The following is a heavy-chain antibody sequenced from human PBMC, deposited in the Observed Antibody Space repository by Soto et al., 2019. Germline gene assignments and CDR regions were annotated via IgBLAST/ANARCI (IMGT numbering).Heavy chain of an antibody. CDR1: GDTFSFYT. V-gene: IGHV1-69*02. CDR2: VNPILAMS. J-gene: IGHJ4*02. CDR3: ATSYGSGSSPFDY. Sequence: QVQLVQSGAEVKKPGSSVKVSCKASGDTFSFYTLNWVRQAPGQGFEWVGRVNPILAMSSSAHKFQGRISTAAAKSPATAYTALRSLRSDDTAVYSCATSYGSGSSPFDYWGQGPLVTVSS. D-gene: IGHD3-10*01.